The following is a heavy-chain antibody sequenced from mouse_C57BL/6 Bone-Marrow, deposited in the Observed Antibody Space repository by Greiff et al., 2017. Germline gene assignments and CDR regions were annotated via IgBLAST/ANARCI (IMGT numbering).Heavy chain of an antibody. V-gene: IGHV5-17*01. CDR2: ISSGSSTI. D-gene: IGHD2-3*01. CDR1: GFTFSDYG. CDR3: ARTGYYDYFAY. J-gene: IGHJ2*01. Sequence: DVMLVESGGGLVKPGGSLKLSCAASGFTFSDYGMHWVRQAPEKGLEWVAYISSGSSTINYADTVKGRFPISRDNAKNTLFLELTSLMSEDTCIYYCARTGYYDYFAYWGRGTTLTVSS.